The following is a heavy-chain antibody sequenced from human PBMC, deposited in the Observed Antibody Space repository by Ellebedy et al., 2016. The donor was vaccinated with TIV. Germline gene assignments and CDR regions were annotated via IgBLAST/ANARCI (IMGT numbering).Heavy chain of an antibody. D-gene: IGHD1-26*01. V-gene: IGHV4-59*08. J-gene: IGHJ4*02. Sequence: SETLSLTCTVSGSSIDDYYWTWIRQPPGKGLEWIGYIYYSIGSSNYSPSLKSRVTISVDTSKNQFSLKLYSVTAADTAVYYCARHIVVPTPGFDYWGQGALVTVSS. CDR3: ARHIVVPTPGFDY. CDR1: GSSIDDYY. CDR2: IYYSIGSS.